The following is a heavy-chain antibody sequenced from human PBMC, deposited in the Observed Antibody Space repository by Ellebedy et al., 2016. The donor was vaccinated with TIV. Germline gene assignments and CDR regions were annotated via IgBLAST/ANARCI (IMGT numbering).Heavy chain of an antibody. Sequence: GESLKISCAASGFTFSNHWMHWVRQGPGKGLVWVSYINTDGSDTNYADSVKGRFTISRDNAKNTLYLQMSNLRAEDTAVYYCATDRPHSCFDPWGQGTLVSVST. V-gene: IGHV3-74*01. CDR1: GFTFSNHW. D-gene: IGHD1-14*01. CDR3: ATDRPHSCFDP. CDR2: INTDGSDT. J-gene: IGHJ5*02.